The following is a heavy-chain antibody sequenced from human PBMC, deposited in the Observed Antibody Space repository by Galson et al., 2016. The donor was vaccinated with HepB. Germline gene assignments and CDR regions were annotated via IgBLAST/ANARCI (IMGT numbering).Heavy chain of an antibody. D-gene: IGHD2-21*02. J-gene: IGHJ2*01. CDR2: IKQDGSER. Sequence: SLRLSCAASGFTFSSHWMRWVRQAPGKGLEWVANIKQDGSERYYVDSVKGRFTISRDNSKNTLYLQMNSLRTEDTAVYYCAKDWGYCGGDCPVYFDLWGRGTLVTVSS. CDR1: GFTFSSHW. CDR3: AKDWGYCGGDCPVYFDL. V-gene: IGHV3-7*03.